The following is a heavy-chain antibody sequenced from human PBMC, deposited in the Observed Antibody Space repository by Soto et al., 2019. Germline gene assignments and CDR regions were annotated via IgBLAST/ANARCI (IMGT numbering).Heavy chain of an antibody. Sequence: PGGSLRLSYAASGFTLSTYTMNWVRQAPGKGLEWVSGIGCCSGSGTYYADFVKGRFTISRDNSKNMVFLQMNGLRAEDTAVYYCAKDRQPDGIWTFDSWGQGTPVTVSS. CDR2: IGCCSGSGT. J-gene: IGHJ4*02. CDR3: AKDRQPDGIWTFDS. V-gene: IGHV3-23*01. D-gene: IGHD3-9*01. CDR1: GFTLSTYT.